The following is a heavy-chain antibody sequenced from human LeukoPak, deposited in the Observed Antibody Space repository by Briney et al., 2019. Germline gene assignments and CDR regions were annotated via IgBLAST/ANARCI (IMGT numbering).Heavy chain of an antibody. CDR1: GGSISTSY. D-gene: IGHD3-22*01. J-gene: IGHJ4*02. V-gene: IGHV4-59*08. Sequence: SETLSLTCTVSGGSISTSYWSWIRQPPGKGLEWIGYIYYSGSTNYNPSLKSRVTISVDRSKNQFSLKLSSVTAADTAVYYCARVRPYYYDSSGLSSSYYFDYWGQGTLVTVSS. CDR2: IYYSGST. CDR3: ARVRPYYYDSSGLSSSYYFDY.